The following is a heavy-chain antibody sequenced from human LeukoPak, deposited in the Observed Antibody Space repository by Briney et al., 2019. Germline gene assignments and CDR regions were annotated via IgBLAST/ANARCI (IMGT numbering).Heavy chain of an antibody. CDR3: ARGKEDIVVVVADGLNWFDP. Sequence: GGSLRLSCAASGFTFSSYSMNWVRQAPGKGLECVSSISSSSSYIYYADSVKGRFTISRDNAKNSLYLQMNSLRAEDTAVYYCARGKEDIVVVVADGLNWFDPWGQGTLVTVSS. V-gene: IGHV3-21*01. D-gene: IGHD2-15*01. J-gene: IGHJ5*02. CDR1: GFTFSSYS. CDR2: ISSSSSYI.